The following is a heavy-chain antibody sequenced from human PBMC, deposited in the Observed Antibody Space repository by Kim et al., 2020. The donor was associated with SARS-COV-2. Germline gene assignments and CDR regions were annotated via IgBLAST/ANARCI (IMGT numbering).Heavy chain of an antibody. Sequence: NPYLTSRVTISVETPKNQFSPKLSSVTAADTGVYYCASGTYYYYYGMDVWGQGTTVTVSS. V-gene: IGHV4-59*09. J-gene: IGHJ6*02. CDR3: ASGTYYYYYGMDV.